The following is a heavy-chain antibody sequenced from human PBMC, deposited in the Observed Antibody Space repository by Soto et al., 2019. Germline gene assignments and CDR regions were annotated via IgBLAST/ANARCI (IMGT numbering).Heavy chain of an antibody. CDR1: GGSFSGYY. CDR2: INRSGST. V-gene: IGHV4-34*01. CDR3: ARGAIIQYYDFWSGYHTPNWFDP. J-gene: IGHJ5*02. D-gene: IGHD3-3*01. Sequence: SETLSLTCAVYGGSFSGYYWSWIRQPPGKGLEWIGEINRSGSTNYNPSLKRRVTISVDTSKNQFSLKLSSVTAADTAVYYCARGAIIQYYDFWSGYHTPNWFDPWGQGTLVTVSS.